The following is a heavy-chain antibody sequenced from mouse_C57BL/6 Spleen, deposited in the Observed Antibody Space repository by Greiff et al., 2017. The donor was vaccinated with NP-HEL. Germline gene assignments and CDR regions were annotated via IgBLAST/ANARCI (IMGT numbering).Heavy chain of an antibody. CDR3: ARDLFGKTAQAPFAY. V-gene: IGHV3-1*01. J-gene: IGHJ3*01. CDR1: GYSITSGYD. D-gene: IGHD3-2*02. Sequence: DVKLQESGPGMVKPSQSLSLTCTVTGYSITSGYDWHWIRHFPGNKLEWMGYISYSGSTNYNPSLKSRISITHDTSKNHFFLKLNSVTTEDTATYYCARDLFGKTAQAPFAYWGQGTLVTVSA. CDR2: ISYSGST.